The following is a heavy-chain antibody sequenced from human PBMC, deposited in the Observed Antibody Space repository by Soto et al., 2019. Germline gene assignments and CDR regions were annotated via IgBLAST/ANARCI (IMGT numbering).Heavy chain of an antibody. J-gene: IGHJ3*02. Sequence: ASVRVSCKASGYTFTSYAMHWVRQAPGQGLEWMGWINAGNGNTKYSQKFQGRVTITRDTSASTAYMELSSLRSEDTAVYYCARASSTNPDDAFDIWGQGTMVTVSS. D-gene: IGHD2-2*01. CDR1: GYTFTSYA. CDR3: ARASSTNPDDAFDI. CDR2: INAGNGNT. V-gene: IGHV1-3*01.